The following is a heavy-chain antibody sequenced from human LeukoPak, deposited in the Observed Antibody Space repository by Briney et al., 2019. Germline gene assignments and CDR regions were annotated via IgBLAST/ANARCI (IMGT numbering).Heavy chain of an antibody. J-gene: IGHJ4*02. CDR2: VYTTGST. Sequence: PSETLSLTCTDCGGSLNHDYWSWIRQPAGKGLEWIGRVYTTGSTKYNPSLESRVTMSVDKSKNQFSLRLYSVTAADTAVSYCARDGYCSGASSHSNFDSWGRGTLVTVSS. CDR3: ARDGYCSGASSHSNFDS. D-gene: IGHD2-15*01. V-gene: IGHV4-4*07. CDR1: GGSLNHDY.